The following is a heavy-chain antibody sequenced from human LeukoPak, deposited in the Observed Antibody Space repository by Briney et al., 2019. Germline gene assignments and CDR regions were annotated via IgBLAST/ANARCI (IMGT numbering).Heavy chain of an antibody. CDR1: GGSFSGYY. D-gene: IGHD2-15*01. Sequence: PSETLSLTCAVYGGSFSGYYWSWIRQHPGKGLEWIGYIYYSGSTYYNPSLKSRVTISVDTSKNQFSLKLSSVTAADTAVYYCAVVAAYDDAFDIWGQGTMVTVSS. V-gene: IGHV4-31*11. CDR2: IYYSGST. J-gene: IGHJ3*02. CDR3: AVVAAYDDAFDI.